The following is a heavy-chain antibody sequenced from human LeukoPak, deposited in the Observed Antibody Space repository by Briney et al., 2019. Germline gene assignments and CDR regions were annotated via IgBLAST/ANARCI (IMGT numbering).Heavy chain of an antibody. V-gene: IGHV3-33*06. Sequence: SLRLSCAASGFTFSSYGMHWVRQAPGKGLEWVAVIRYDGSNEYYADSVKGRFTISRDNSKDTLYLQMNSLRAEDTAVYYCAKHSKYYYYDMDVWGQGTTVTVSS. CDR1: GFTFSSYG. CDR2: IRYDGSNE. CDR3: AKHSKYYYYDMDV. J-gene: IGHJ6*02.